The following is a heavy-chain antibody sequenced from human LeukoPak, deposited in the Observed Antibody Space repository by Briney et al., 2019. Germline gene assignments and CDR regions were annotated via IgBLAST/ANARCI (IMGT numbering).Heavy chain of an antibody. D-gene: IGHD3-22*01. CDR2: IIPILGIA. CDR3: ARERKTYYYDSSGYPLGFDP. Sequence: SVKVSCKASGGTFSSYTISWVRQAPGQGLEWMGRIIPILGIANYAQKFQGRVTITADKSTSTAYMELSSLRSEDTTVYYCARERKTYYYDSSGYPLGFDPWGQGTLVTVSS. J-gene: IGHJ5*02. V-gene: IGHV1-69*04. CDR1: GGTFSSYT.